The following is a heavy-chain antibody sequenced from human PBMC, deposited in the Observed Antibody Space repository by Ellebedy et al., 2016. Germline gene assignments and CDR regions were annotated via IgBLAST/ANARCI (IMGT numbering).Heavy chain of an antibody. V-gene: IGHV5-51*01. CDR3: ARRSRSYYDSSGPSDY. D-gene: IGHD3-22*01. Sequence: KVSXKGSGYSFTSYWIGWVRQMPGKGLEWMGIIYPGDSDTRYSPSFQGQVTISADKSISTAYLQWSSLKASDTAMYYCARRSRSYYDSSGPSDYWGQGTLVTVSS. J-gene: IGHJ4*02. CDR2: IYPGDSDT. CDR1: GYSFTSYW.